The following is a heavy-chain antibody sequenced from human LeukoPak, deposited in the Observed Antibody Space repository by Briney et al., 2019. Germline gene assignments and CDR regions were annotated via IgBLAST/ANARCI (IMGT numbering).Heavy chain of an antibody. CDR3: AKDLDSTARWSDNWFDP. J-gene: IGHJ5*02. CDR2: LGTSTTST. CDR1: GFTFSDYA. V-gene: IGHV3-23*01. Sequence: GGSLRLSCAAYGFTFSDYAMSWVRQAPGKGLQWVSLLGTSTTSTHYADSVKGRFTISRDNSRNTLYLQMNSLRAEDTALYYCAKDLDSTARWSDNWFDPWGQGAQVTIPS. D-gene: IGHD2/OR15-2a*01.